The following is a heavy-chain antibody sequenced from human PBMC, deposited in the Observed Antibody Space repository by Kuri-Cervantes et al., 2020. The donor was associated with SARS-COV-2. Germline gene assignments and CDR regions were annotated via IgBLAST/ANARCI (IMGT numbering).Heavy chain of an antibody. V-gene: IGHV1-18*04. CDR2: ISAYNGNT. J-gene: IGHJ4*02. CDR3: ARDGSGSFDY. D-gene: IGHD3-10*01. Sequence: ASVKVSCKASGYTFTGYYMHWVRQAPGQGLEWMGWISAYNGNTNYAQKLQGRVTMTTDTSTSTAYMELRSLRSDDTAVYYCARDGSGSFDYWGQGTRVTGFS. CDR1: GYTFTGYY.